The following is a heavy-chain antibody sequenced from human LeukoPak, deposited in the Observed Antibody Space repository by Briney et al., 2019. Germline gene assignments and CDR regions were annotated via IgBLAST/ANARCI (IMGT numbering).Heavy chain of an antibody. Sequence: ASVKVSCKASGYTFNGYYMHWVRQAPRQGLEWMGWINPNSGGTNYAQKFQGRVTMTRDTSISTAYMELSRLRSDDTAVYYCARYVVVAATNNWFDPWGQGTLVTVSS. CDR3: ARYVVVAATNNWFDP. CDR2: INPNSGGT. D-gene: IGHD2-15*01. J-gene: IGHJ5*02. V-gene: IGHV1-2*02. CDR1: GYTFNGYY.